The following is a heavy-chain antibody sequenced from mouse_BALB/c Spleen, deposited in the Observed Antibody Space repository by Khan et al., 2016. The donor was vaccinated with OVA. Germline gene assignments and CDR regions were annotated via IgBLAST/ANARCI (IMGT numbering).Heavy chain of an antibody. D-gene: IGHD3-3*01. CDR3: AIGIESDHFFDY. J-gene: IGHJ2*01. V-gene: IGHV1-87*01. Sequence: QVQLQQSGAELARPGASVRLSCKASGYTFTNYWMQWVKQRPGQVLEWIGTIYPGDGDPRYTQKFKAKATLTADKSSSTAYMQLSNLASEESAVFYCAIGIESDHFFDYWGQGTTLTVSS. CDR1: GYTFTNYW. CDR2: IYPGDGDP.